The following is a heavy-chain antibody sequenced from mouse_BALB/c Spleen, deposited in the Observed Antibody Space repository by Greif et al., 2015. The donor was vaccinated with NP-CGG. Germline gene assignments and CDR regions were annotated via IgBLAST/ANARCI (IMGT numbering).Heavy chain of an antibody. D-gene: IGHD4-1*02. CDR1: GFTFSSYA. J-gene: IGHJ2*01. CDR3: ARLPTGDFDY. CDR2: ISSGGSYT. V-gene: IGHV5-9-3*01. Sequence: EVQRVESGGGLVKPGGSLKLSCAASGFTFSSYAMSWVRQTPEKRLEWVATISSGGSYTYYPDSVKGRFTISRDNAKNTLYLQMSSLRSEDTAMYYCARLPTGDFDYWGQGTTLTVSS.